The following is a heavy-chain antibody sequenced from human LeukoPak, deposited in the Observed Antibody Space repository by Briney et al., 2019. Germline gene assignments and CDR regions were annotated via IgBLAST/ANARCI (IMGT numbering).Heavy chain of an antibody. V-gene: IGHV3-48*03. J-gene: IGHJ4*02. CDR3: AKDYHIVVVPAATPGLFDY. CDR1: GFMFSTYE. Sequence: GGSLRLSCAAAGFMFSTYEMNWVRQAPGKGLEWISYISGDGKTIYYSDSVKGRFTISRDNAKNTLYLQMNSLRAEDTAVYYCAKDYHIVVVPAATPGLFDYWGQGTLVTVSS. CDR2: ISGDGKTI. D-gene: IGHD2-2*01.